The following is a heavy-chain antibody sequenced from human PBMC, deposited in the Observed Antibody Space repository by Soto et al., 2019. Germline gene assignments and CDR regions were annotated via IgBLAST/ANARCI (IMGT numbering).Heavy chain of an antibody. CDR1: GYSFTSYW. D-gene: IGHD6-19*01. V-gene: IGHV5-51*01. J-gene: IGHJ6*03. Sequence: PGESLKISCKGSGYSFTSYWIGWVRQMPGKGLKWLGNIYPGYSDTRYSPSFQGQVTISSDKSISTAYLQWSSLKASDTVMYYCASLYISLVWLGHPDYYYYMDLWGKGTTFTVSS. CDR2: IYPGYSDT. CDR3: ASLYISLVWLGHPDYYYYMDL.